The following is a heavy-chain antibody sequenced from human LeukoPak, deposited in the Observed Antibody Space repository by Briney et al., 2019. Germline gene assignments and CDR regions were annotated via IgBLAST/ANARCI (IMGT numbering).Heavy chain of an antibody. D-gene: IGHD2-21*02. CDR1: GYTFTGYY. CDR2: INPNSGGT. CDR3: ARERPGGAYCGGDCSGLDAFDI. V-gene: IGHV1-2*04. Sequence: GASVKVSCKASGYTFTGYYMHWVRQAPGQGLEWMGWINPNSGGTNYAQKFQGWVTMTRDTSISTAYMELSRLRSEDTAVYYCARERPGGAYCGGDCSGLDAFDIWGQGTMVTVSS. J-gene: IGHJ3*02.